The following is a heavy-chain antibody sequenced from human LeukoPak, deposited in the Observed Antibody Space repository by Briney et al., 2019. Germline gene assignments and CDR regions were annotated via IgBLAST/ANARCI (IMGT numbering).Heavy chain of an antibody. CDR2: ISSSSSYI. CDR1: GFTFSSYS. D-gene: IGHD1-26*01. Sequence: TGGSLRLSCAASGFTFSSYSMNWVRQAPGKGLEWVSSISSSSSYIYYADSVKGRFTISRDNAKNSLYLQMNSLRAEDTAVYYCARALPPFSGKRGFDYWGQGTLVTVSS. CDR3: ARALPPFSGKRGFDY. V-gene: IGHV3-21*01. J-gene: IGHJ4*02.